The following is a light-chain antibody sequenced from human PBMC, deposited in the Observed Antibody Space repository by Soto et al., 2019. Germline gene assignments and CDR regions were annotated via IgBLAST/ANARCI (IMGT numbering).Light chain of an antibody. CDR2: GAS. CDR1: QSVSSNY. V-gene: IGKV3-20*01. CDR3: QHYGSSPPEFT. J-gene: IGKJ3*01. Sequence: EIVLTQSPGTLSLSPGERATLSCRASQSVSSNYLAWYQQRPGQAPRHLIFGASYRAAGIPDRFSGSGSGTDFILTISRLEPEDFAVYYCQHYGSSPPEFTFGPGTKVDSK.